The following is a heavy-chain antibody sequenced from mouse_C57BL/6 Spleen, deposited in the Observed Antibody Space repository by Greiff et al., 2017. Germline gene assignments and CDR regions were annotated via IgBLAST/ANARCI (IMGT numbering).Heavy chain of an antibody. CDR1: GYTFTSYG. J-gene: IGHJ2*01. CDR3: AKADSSGYGGY. V-gene: IGHV1-81*01. D-gene: IGHD3-2*02. CDR2: IYPRSGNT. Sequence: VQLVESGAELARPGASVKLSCKASGYTFTSYGISWVKQRTGQGLEWIGEIYPRSGNTYYNEKFKGKATLTADKSSSTAYMELRSLTSEDSAVYFCAKADSSGYGGYWGQGTTLTVSS.